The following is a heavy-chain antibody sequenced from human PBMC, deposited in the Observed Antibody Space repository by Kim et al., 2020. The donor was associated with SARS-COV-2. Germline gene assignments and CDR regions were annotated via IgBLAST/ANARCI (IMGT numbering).Heavy chain of an antibody. J-gene: IGHJ4*02. CDR3: ARSIGVVPAATFDY. Sequence: AQKLQGRVTSTADESTSQDYMELSSLRAEDTAVDYCARSIGVVPAATFDYWGQGTLVTVSS. D-gene: IGHD2-2*01. V-gene: IGHV1-69*01.